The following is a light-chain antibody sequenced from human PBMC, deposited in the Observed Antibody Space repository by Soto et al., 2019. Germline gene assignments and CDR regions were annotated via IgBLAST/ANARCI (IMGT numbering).Light chain of an antibody. CDR2: GAS. CDR1: QSLGGSQ. J-gene: IGKJ1*01. V-gene: IGKV3-20*01. Sequence: EIVLTQSPGTLSLSPWERATLSCGASQSLGGSQLAWYQQKPGQAPRLLMYGASTRATGIPDRFSGSGSGTDFTLTISGLEPDDFAVYYCLKYYNSPAFGQGTKVDIK. CDR3: LKYYNSPA.